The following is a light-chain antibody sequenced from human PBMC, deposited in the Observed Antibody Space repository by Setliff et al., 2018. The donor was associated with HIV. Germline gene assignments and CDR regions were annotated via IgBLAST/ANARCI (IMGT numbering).Light chain of an antibody. CDR1: ALPKQY. CDR3: QSADSSGTYA. V-gene: IGLV3-25*03. CDR2: KDS. J-gene: IGLJ1*01. Sequence: ELAQPPSVSVSPGQTARITCSGDALPKQYAYWYQQKPGQAPVVVIYKDSERPSGIPERFSGSSSGTTVTLTISGVQAEDEADYYCQSADSSGTYAFGTGTKVTVL.